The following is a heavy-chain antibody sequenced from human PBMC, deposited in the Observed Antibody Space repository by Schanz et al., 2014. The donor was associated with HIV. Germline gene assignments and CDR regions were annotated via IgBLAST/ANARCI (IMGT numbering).Heavy chain of an antibody. V-gene: IGHV3-7*01. J-gene: IGHJ4*02. CDR2: INGDETEK. D-gene: IGHD5-12*01. Sequence: EVQLAESGGALVQPGGSLRLSCAVSGLTFRNYWMAWVRQAPGKGLEWVANINGDETEKYYVDSVRGRFTISRDNAKNSLYLQMNSLRDDDMAVYYCTTDQFGGYFVHWGPGILVTVSS. CDR1: GLTFRNYW. CDR3: TTDQFGGYFVH.